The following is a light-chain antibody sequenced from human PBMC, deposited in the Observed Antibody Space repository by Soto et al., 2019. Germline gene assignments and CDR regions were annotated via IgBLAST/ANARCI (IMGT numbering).Light chain of an antibody. CDR3: QSYDATKQV. Sequence: NFMLTQPHSVSESPGKTVIISCTRSSGSIASNYVQWYQQRPGSSPTTVIYEDNQRPSGVPDRFSGSIDSSSNSASLTISGLETEDEADYYCQSYDATKQVFGGGTKHTVL. CDR1: SGSIASNY. V-gene: IGLV6-57*01. CDR2: EDN. J-gene: IGLJ3*02.